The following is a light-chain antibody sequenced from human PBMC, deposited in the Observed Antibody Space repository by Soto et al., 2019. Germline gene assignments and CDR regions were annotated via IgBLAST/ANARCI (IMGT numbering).Light chain of an antibody. V-gene: IGLV2-11*01. Sequence: QSVLTQPRSVSGSPGQSVTISCTGTSSDVGGYNYVSWYQQHPGKVPKLMIYDVSKRPSGVPDRFSGSKSGNTASLTSSGLQAEDEADYYCCSYAGSYTHVFGSGTKVTVL. CDR2: DVS. J-gene: IGLJ1*01. CDR1: SSDVGGYNY. CDR3: CSYAGSYTHV.